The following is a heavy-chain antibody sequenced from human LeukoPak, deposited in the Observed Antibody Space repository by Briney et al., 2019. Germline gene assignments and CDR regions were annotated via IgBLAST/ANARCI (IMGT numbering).Heavy chain of an antibody. V-gene: IGHV3-23*01. CDR3: AKERGRGYYGSGSYWRGTFDY. CDR1: GFTFSNYA. J-gene: IGHJ4*02. CDR2: IKGCGGRT. D-gene: IGHD3-10*01. Sequence: PGGSLRLSCAASGFTFSNYAVGSVRQAPGKGLEWVSAIKGCGGRTYYADSVKGRFPISRDNSKNTLYLQMNSLRAEDTAVYYCAKERGRGYYGSGSYWRGTFDYWGQGTLVTVSS.